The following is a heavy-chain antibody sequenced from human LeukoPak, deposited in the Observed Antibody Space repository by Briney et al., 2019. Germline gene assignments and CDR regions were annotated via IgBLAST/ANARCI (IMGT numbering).Heavy chain of an antibody. CDR2: IYSGGST. J-gene: IGHJ6*02. D-gene: IGHD6-13*01. CDR1: GFTVSSNY. CDR3: AREGLAAADGYYYYYYGMDV. V-gene: IGHV3-53*01. Sequence: PGGSLRLSRAASGFTVSSNYMSWVRQAPGKGLEWVSVIYSGGSTYYADSVKGRFTISRDNSKNTLYLQMNSLRAEDTAVYYCAREGLAAADGYYYYYYGMDVWGQGTTVTVSS.